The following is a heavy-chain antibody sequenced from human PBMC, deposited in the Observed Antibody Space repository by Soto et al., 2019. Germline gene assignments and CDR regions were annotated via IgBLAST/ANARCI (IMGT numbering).Heavy chain of an antibody. CDR2: IIPIFGTA. CDR1: GGTFSSYA. CDR3: GGGIVVANYYYYSGMDV. V-gene: IGHV1-69*01. J-gene: IGHJ6*02. Sequence: QVQLVQSGAEVKKPGSSVKVSCKASGGTFSSYAIGWVRQAPGQGLEWMGGIIPIFGTANYAQKFQGRVTITADESTSKAYMELSSLRSEDTAVYYCGGGIVVANYYYYSGMDVWGQGTTVTVSS. D-gene: IGHD2-2*01.